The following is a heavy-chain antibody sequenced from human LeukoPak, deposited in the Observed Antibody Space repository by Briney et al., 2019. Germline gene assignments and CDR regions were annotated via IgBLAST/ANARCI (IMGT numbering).Heavy chain of an antibody. J-gene: IGHJ4*02. CDR3: ASVVSWVSISRTTTHFDY. CDR2: IYYTGST. Sequence: SETLSLTCTVSDGSISPDHWSWIRQPPGKGLEYIGYIYYTGSTNFNPSLKSRVSMSVDTSKNQFSLKVRSVTPADTAVYFCASVVSWVSISRTTTHFDYWGQGTLVTVSS. D-gene: IGHD1-26*01. V-gene: IGHV4-59*01. CDR1: DGSISPDH.